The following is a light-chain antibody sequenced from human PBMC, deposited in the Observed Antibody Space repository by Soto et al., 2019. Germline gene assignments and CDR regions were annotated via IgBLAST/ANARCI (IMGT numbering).Light chain of an antibody. CDR3: QHTYHTPFT. J-gene: IGKJ3*01. CDR1: QSISRY. V-gene: IGKV1-39*01. CDR2: AAS. Sequence: DIQMTQAPSSLSASVGDRVTITCRASQSISRYVNWYQHKPQKAPRRLIFAASSLQGGVPSRFSGSGSGTDFTLTISSLQPEDFATYDCQHTYHTPFTFGPGTKVDIK.